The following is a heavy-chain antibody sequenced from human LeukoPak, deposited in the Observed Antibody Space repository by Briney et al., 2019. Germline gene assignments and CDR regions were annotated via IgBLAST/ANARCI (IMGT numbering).Heavy chain of an antibody. Sequence: ASVKVSCKVSGDTLTELSMNWVRQAPGKGLEWMGGFNPEGGDPIHSQKFQGRITMTEDTSTETSYMELSSLTSEDTAVYYCATGEVGFSGWDRYYFDYWGQGTLVTVSS. CDR2: FNPEGGDP. CDR3: ATGEVGFSGWDRYYFDY. V-gene: IGHV1-24*01. CDR1: GDTLTELS. D-gene: IGHD6-19*01. J-gene: IGHJ4*02.